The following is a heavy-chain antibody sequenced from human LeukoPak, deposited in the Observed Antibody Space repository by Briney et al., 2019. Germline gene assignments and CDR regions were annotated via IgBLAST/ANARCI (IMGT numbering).Heavy chain of an antibody. CDR2: IYHSGST. CDR1: GGSISSSKW. Sequence: PSETLSLTCAVSGGSISSSKWWSWVRQPPEKGLEWIGEIYHSGSTNYNPSLKSRVTISVDKSKNQFSLKLNSVTAADTAVYYCARDVDSVELGDWFDPWGQGTLVTVSS. CDR3: ARDVDSVELGDWFDP. V-gene: IGHV4-4*02. J-gene: IGHJ5*02. D-gene: IGHD2-2*03.